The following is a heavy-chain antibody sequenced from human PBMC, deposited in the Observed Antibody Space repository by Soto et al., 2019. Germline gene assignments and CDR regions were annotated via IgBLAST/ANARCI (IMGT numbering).Heavy chain of an antibody. CDR1: GYTFTGYY. V-gene: IGHV1-2*04. Sequence: GASVKVSCKASGYTFTGYYMHWVRQAPGQGLEWMGWINPNSGGTNYAQKFQGWVTMTRDTSISTAYMELSRLRSDDTAVYYCARDSDTPGEYGTDVWGQGTTVTVSS. CDR2: INPNSGGT. J-gene: IGHJ6*02. CDR3: ARDSDTPGEYGTDV.